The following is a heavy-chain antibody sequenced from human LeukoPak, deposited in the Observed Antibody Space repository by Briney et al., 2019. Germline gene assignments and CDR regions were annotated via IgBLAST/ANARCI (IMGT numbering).Heavy chain of an antibody. D-gene: IGHD3-16*01. CDR2: IYYSGST. J-gene: IGHJ3*02. V-gene: IGHV4-59*01. CDR1: GGSISSYY. Sequence: PSETLSLTCTVFGGSISSYYWSWIRQPPGKGLEWIGYIYYSGSTNYNPSLKSRVTISADTSKNQFSLKLSSVTAADTAVYYCATSRGTWHAFDIWGQGTMVTVSS. CDR3: ATSRGTWHAFDI.